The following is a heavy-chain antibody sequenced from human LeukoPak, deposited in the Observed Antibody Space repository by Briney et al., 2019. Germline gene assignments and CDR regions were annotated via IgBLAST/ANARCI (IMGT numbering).Heavy chain of an antibody. CDR2: IIPIFGTA. Sequence: ASVKVSCKASGGTFSSYAISWVRQAPGQGLEWMGGIIPIFGTANYAQKFQGRVTITTDESTSTAYMELSSLGSEDTAVYYCASTRSYYDSSGYSYWGQGTLVTVSS. J-gene: IGHJ4*02. V-gene: IGHV1-69*05. D-gene: IGHD3-22*01. CDR3: ASTRSYYDSSGYSY. CDR1: GGTFSSYA.